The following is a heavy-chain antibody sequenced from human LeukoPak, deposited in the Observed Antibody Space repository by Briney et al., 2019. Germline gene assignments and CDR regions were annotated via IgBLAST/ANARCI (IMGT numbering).Heavy chain of an antibody. J-gene: IGHJ4*02. CDR1: GGSISSYY. CDR2: IYTSGST. D-gene: IGHD6-19*01. Sequence: SETLSLTCTVSGGSISSYYWSWIRQPAGKGLEWIGRIYTSGSTNYNPSLKSRVTMSVDTSKNQFSLKLSSVTPADTAVYSCSGGVMSSGWHTYFDYWGQGTLVTVSS. V-gene: IGHV4-4*07. CDR3: SGGVMSSGWHTYFDY.